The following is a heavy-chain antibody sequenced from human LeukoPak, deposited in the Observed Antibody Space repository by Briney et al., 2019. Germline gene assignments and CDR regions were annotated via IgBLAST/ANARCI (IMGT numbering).Heavy chain of an antibody. Sequence: GGSLRLSCAASGFTFSSYGMHWVRQAPGKGLEWVAVIWYGGSNKYYADSVKGRFTISRDNSKNTLYLQMNSLRAEDTAVYYCASDLGALFDYWGQGTLVTVSS. CDR3: ASDLGALFDY. CDR1: GFTFSSYG. V-gene: IGHV3-33*01. D-gene: IGHD3-16*01. J-gene: IGHJ4*02. CDR2: IWYGGSNK.